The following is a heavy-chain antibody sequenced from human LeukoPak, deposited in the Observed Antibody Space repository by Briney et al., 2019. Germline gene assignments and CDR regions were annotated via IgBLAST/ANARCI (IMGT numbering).Heavy chain of an antibody. CDR1: GYTFTSYG. V-gene: IGHV1-18*01. Sequence: ASVKVSCKASGYTFTSYGISWVRQAPGQGLEWMGWISAYNGNTNYAQKLRGRVTMTTDTSTSTAYMELRSLRSDDTAVYYCAGGIVATTLYYYYYYMDVWGKGTTVTVSS. CDR3: AGGIVATTLYYYYYYMDV. D-gene: IGHD5-12*01. CDR2: ISAYNGNT. J-gene: IGHJ6*03.